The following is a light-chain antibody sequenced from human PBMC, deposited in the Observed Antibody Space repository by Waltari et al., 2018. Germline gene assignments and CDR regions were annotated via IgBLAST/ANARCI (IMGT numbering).Light chain of an antibody. Sequence: HTVVTHQPALAVSPGGAVTRPCALSSASLSTTSSATWYQQTPGQAPRTLVYKANARSSGVPDRFSGSILGNTAALTITGAQADDESDYYCALYMGSGIWVFGGGTRLTVL. J-gene: IGLJ3*02. V-gene: IGLV8-61*01. CDR2: KAN. CDR3: ALYMGSGIWV. CDR1: SASLSTTSS.